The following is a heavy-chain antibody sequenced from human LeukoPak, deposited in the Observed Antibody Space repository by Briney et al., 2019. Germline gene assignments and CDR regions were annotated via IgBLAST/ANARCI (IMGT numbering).Heavy chain of an antibody. J-gene: IGHJ4*02. V-gene: IGHV4-61*01. D-gene: IGHD2-2*01. CDR1: GGSVSSGSYY. Sequence: PSETLSLTCTVSGGSVSSGSYYWSWIRQPPGKGLEWIGYIYYSGSTNYNPSLKSRVTISVDTSKNRFSLKLSSVTAADTAVYYCARAGKGCSSTSCAIDYWGQGTLVTVSS. CDR2: IYYSGST. CDR3: ARAGKGCSSTSCAIDY.